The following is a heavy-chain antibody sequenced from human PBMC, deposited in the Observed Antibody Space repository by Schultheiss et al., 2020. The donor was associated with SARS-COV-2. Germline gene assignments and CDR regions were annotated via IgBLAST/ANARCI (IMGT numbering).Heavy chain of an antibody. J-gene: IGHJ5*02. D-gene: IGHD1-26*01. CDR3: ARVMRGSYYVRWFDH. Sequence: GGSLRLSCAASGFTFSSYDMNWVRQAPGKGLEWVSAISGSGGSTYYADSVKGRFTISRDNAKNTLYLQMNSLRAEDTGVYYCARVMRGSYYVRWFDHWGQGTLVTVSS. CDR2: ISGSGGST. CDR1: GFTFSSYD. V-gene: IGHV3-23*01.